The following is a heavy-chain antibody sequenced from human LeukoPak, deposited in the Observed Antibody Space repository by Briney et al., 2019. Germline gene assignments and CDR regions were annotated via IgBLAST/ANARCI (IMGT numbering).Heavy chain of an antibody. V-gene: IGHV3-23*01. CDR1: GFTFSSYS. CDR2: ISGSGSST. CDR3: AKDGSSVFWSGYYGDWFDS. D-gene: IGHD3-3*01. Sequence: AGSLRLSCAASGFTFSSYSMSWVRQAPGKGLEWVSAISGSGSSTYYADAVKGLFTISRDKSKNTLYLQMDSLRAEYTAVYYCAKDGSSVFWSGYYGDWFDSWGQGTLVTVSS. J-gene: IGHJ5*01.